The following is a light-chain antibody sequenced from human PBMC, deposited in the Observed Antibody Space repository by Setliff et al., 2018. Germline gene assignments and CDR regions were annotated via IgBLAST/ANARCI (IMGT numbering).Light chain of an antibody. CDR3: MSYTTTRTYV. V-gene: IGLV2-14*01. Sequence: QSVLTQPASVSGSPGQSITISCAGTSSDVGAYSHVSWYQQYPGKAPKLMISEVSNRPSGVSYRFSGSKSGNTASLTISGLQAEDEADYYCMSYTTTRTYVFGTGTKSPS. CDR1: SSDVGAYSH. CDR2: EVS. J-gene: IGLJ1*01.